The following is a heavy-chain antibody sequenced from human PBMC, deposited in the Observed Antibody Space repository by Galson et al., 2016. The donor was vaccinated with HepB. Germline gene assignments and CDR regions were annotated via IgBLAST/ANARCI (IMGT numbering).Heavy chain of an antibody. Sequence: SVKVSCKAPGGTFSSYGFSWVRQAPGQGLEWMGGIIPIFGTANYAQRFQGRVTITADESTSTAYMELSSLRSEDTAIYYCARDCYYDSSGCFDYWGQGTLVTVSS. V-gene: IGHV1-69*13. D-gene: IGHD3-22*01. J-gene: IGHJ4*02. CDR2: IIPIFGTA. CDR1: GGTFSSYG. CDR3: ARDCYYDSSGCFDY.